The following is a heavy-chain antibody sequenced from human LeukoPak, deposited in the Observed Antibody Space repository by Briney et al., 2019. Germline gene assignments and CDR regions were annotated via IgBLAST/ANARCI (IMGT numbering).Heavy chain of an antibody. CDR2: ISYDGSNK. Sequence: PGGSLRLSCAASGFTFSSYAMHWVRKAPGKGLEWVAVISYDGSNKYYADSVKGRFTISRDNSKNTLYLQMNSLRAEDTAVYYCARESDAYDFWSGYYQYYFDYWGQGTLVTVSS. V-gene: IGHV3-30*04. CDR3: ARESDAYDFWSGYYQYYFDY. CDR1: GFTFSSYA. D-gene: IGHD3-3*01. J-gene: IGHJ4*02.